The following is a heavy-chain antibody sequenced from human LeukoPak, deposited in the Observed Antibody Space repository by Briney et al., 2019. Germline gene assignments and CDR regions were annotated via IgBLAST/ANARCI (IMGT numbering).Heavy chain of an antibody. V-gene: IGHV3-64D*06. Sequence: GGSLRLSCSASGFTFSTYAMHWVRQAPGKGLEYVSAISSNGGSTYYADSVKGRFTNSRDNSKNTLFLQMSSLRAEDTAVYYCARDLRGYQDYWGQGTLVTVSS. CDR3: ARDLRGYQDY. J-gene: IGHJ4*02. CDR2: ISSNGGST. CDR1: GFTFSTYA. D-gene: IGHD2-2*01.